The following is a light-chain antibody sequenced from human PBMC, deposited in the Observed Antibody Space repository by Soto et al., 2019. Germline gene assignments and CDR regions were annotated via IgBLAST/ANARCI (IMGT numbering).Light chain of an antibody. Sequence: QSALTQPPSASGSPGQSVTISCTGTSSDIGGYNSVSWYQHHPGKAPKLMIFEVFQRPPGVPDRFSVSKYANTASLTVSGVQAEDEADYYCSSYAGSNTYVFGPGTKLTVL. CDR1: SSDIGGYNS. CDR2: EVF. CDR3: SSYAGSNTYV. V-gene: IGLV2-8*01. J-gene: IGLJ1*01.